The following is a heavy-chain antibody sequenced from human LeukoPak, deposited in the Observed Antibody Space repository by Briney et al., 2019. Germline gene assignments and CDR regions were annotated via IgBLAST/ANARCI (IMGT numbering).Heavy chain of an antibody. CDR2: IAYDGNNK. CDR3: AKDENSSGLSH. V-gene: IGHV3-30*18. Sequence: GGSLRLSCAASGFTFSTYGMHWVRQAPGKGLEWVAGIAYDGNNKFYADSVKGRFTISRDNSKNTLFLQMNSLRAEDTAVYYCAKDENSSGLSHWGQGTLVTASS. J-gene: IGHJ4*02. CDR1: GFTFSTYG. D-gene: IGHD3-22*01.